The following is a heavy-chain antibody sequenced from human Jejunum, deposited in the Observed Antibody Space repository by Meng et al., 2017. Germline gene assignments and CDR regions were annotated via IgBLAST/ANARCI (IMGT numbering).Heavy chain of an antibody. CDR1: GFTFSDSY. V-gene: IGHV3-11*04. J-gene: IGHJ4*02. Sequence: GESLKISCEGSGFTFSDSYMSWIRHAPGKGLEWLAYITSTGKTIYHVDSLKGRFTVSRDNAKNSVYLQVNDLRGEDTAVYYCARGYRSVVHWGQGTLVTVSS. CDR3: ARGYRSVVH. D-gene: IGHD6-19*01. CDR2: ITSTGKTI.